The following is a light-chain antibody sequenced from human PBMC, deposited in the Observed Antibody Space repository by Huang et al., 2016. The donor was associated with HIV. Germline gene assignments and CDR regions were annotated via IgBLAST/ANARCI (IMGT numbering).Light chain of an antibody. CDR1: QSVNNNY. CDR3: QQFGSSPPYS. J-gene: IGKJ2*03. V-gene: IGKV3-20*01. Sequence: EILLTQSPDTLSLSPGERATLSCRARQSVNNNYLAGYQQKPGQAPRLLIYRASTRATGIPDQVSGSGSGTDFTLTISRLEPDDVAVYYCQQFGSSPPYSFGQGTKLEIK. CDR2: RAS.